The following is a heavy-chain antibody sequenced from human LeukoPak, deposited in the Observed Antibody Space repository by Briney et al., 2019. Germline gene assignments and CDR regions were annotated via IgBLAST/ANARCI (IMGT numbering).Heavy chain of an antibody. D-gene: IGHD3-10*01. J-gene: IGHJ1*01. Sequence: GGSLRLSCAATGFAFRNYDMIWVRQAPGRGLEWVSGITTDGSGAYYADSVKGRFTVSRDNSKNTVFLQMNSLRGEDAAIYYCAKGVLGAGSLLEYFQHWGQGTLVTVSS. V-gene: IGHV3-23*01. CDR3: AKGVLGAGSLLEYFQH. CDR1: GFAFRNYD. CDR2: ITTDGSGA.